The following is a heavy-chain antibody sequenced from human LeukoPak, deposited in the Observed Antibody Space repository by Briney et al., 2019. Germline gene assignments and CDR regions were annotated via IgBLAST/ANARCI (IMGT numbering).Heavy chain of an antibody. D-gene: IGHD1-26*01. CDR3: ATPGGRYFAY. V-gene: IGHV4-39*01. CDR2: IYYSGST. Sequence: SETLSLTCTVSGASIRSSYPYWGWIRQPPGTGLEWVGSIYYSGSTYYNPSLKSRVTISADTSKNQFSLNLTSVTAADTAVYYCATPGGRYFAYWGQGTLVTVSS. CDR1: GASIRSSYPY. J-gene: IGHJ4*02.